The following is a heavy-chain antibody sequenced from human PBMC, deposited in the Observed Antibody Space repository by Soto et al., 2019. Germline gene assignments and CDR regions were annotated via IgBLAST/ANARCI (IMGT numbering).Heavy chain of an antibody. CDR3: ARGGSSSWYGFYFFDN. CDR2: ISDSGST. V-gene: IGHV4-59*12. J-gene: IGHJ4*02. CDR1: GGSMSSYF. Sequence: SETLSLTCTVSGGSMSSYFWSWIRQPPGRGLEWIGYISDSGSTNYKTSLKSRVTISVDTSKNQFSLKVTSVTAADTAVFYCARGGSSSWYGFYFFDNWGPGTLVTVSS. D-gene: IGHD6-13*01.